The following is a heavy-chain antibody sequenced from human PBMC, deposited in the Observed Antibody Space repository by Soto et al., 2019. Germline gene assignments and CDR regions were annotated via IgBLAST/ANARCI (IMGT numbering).Heavy chain of an antibody. J-gene: IGHJ1*01. CDR2: INSDGSST. Sequence: EVHLVESGGGLVQPGGSLRLSCAASGFTFSSYWMYWVRQVPGKGLVWVSRINSDGSSTSYADSVKGRFTISSDNAKNTLYLQMNSLRAEDTAVYYCTRGYDYVWGVYWGQGTLVTVSS. CDR1: GFTFSSYW. D-gene: IGHD3-16*01. CDR3: TRGYDYVWGVY. V-gene: IGHV3-74*01.